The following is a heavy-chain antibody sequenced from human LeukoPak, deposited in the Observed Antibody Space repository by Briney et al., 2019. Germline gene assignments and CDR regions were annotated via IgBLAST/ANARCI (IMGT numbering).Heavy chain of an antibody. CDR1: GFTFSGYA. D-gene: IGHD5-12*01. J-gene: IGHJ4*02. Sequence: GGSLRLSCAASGFTFSGYAMHWVRQAPGKGLEWLTVISTDGNDKHYADSVKGRFTISRDNSKNTLYLQMNSLRAEDTAVYYCARGGHSGYEGLKDYWGQGTLVTVSS. CDR2: ISTDGNDK. CDR3: ARGGHSGYEGLKDY. V-gene: IGHV3-30*04.